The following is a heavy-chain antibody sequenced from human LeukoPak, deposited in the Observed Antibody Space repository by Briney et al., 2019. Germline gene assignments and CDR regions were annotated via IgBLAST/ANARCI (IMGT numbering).Heavy chain of an antibody. D-gene: IGHD3-3*01. Sequence: SETLSLTCAVYGGSFSGYNWSWIRQPPGKGLEWIGEINHSGSTNYNPSLKSRVTISVDTSKNQFSLKLSSVTAADTAVYYCARGSSQSRPYYDFWSGYFDYWGQGTLVTVSS. J-gene: IGHJ4*02. CDR1: GGSFSGYN. CDR3: ARGSSQSRPYYDFWSGYFDY. CDR2: INHSGST. V-gene: IGHV4-34*01.